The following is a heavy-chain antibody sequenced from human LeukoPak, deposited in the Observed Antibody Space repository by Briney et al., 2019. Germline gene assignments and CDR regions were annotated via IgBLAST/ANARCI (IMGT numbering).Heavy chain of an antibody. D-gene: IGHD6-6*01. V-gene: IGHV3-23*01. CDR1: GFTFSSYA. CDR3: AKAGYRGSSVNYFDY. Sequence: GGSLRLSCAPSGFTFSSYAMSWVRQAPGKGLEWLSAISGSGGNTYYADSVKGRFTTSRDNSQNTLSLQMNSPRAEDTAVYFCAKAGYRGSSVNYFDYWGQGTLVTVSS. J-gene: IGHJ4*02. CDR2: ISGSGGNT.